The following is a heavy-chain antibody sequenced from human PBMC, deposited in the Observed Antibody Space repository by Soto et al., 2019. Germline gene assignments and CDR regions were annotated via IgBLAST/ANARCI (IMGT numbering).Heavy chain of an antibody. CDR1: GYTFTSYG. CDR3: ARDLGGSYYAPVDY. D-gene: IGHD1-26*01. Sequence: QVQLVQSGAEVKKPGASVKVSCKASGYTFTSYGISWVRQAPGQGLEWMGWISAYNGNTKYAQTLQGRVTTTADTSTSTAYMELRSLRSDDTAVYYCARDLGGSYYAPVDYWGQGTLVTVSS. J-gene: IGHJ4*02. CDR2: ISAYNGNT. V-gene: IGHV1-18*01.